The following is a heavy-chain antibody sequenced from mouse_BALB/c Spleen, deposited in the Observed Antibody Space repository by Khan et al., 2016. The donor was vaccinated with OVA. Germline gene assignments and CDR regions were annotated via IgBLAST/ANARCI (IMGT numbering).Heavy chain of an antibody. CDR2: IYYSGII. CDR3: ARDEYYGYWYIDV. V-gene: IGHV3-5*02. J-gene: IGHJ1*01. Sequence: EVKLEVSGPGLVKPSQTVSLTCTVTGISITTRNYRWSWIRQFPGNKLEWIGYIYYSGIITYNPFPTSRATNTRDTSKNQFFLEMNTLTAEVTATYYCARDEYYGYWYIDVWGAGTTVTVSS. D-gene: IGHD1-1*01. CDR1: GISITTRNYR.